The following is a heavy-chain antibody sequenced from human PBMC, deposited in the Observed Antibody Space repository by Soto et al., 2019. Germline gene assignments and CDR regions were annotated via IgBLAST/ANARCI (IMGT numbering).Heavy chain of an antibody. J-gene: IGHJ4*02. CDR1: GFTFSSYW. CDR3: ARDPEGDYYDSSGTTYDY. Sequence: EVQLVESGGGLVQPGGSLRLSCAASGFTFSSYWMHWVRHAPGKGLVWVSRINSDGSSTSYADSVTGRFTISRDNAKNTLYLQMNSLRAGDTAVYYCARDPEGDYYDSSGTTYDYWGQGTLVTVSS. V-gene: IGHV3-74*01. CDR2: INSDGSST. D-gene: IGHD3-22*01.